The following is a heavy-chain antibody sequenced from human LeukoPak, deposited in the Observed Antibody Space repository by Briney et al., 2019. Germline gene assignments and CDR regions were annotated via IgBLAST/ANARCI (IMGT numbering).Heavy chain of an antibody. CDR2: INHSGST. Sequence: SETLSLTCAVYGGSFSGYYWSWIRQPPGKGLEWIGDINHSGSTNYNPSLKSRVTISVDTSKNQFSLKLSSVTAADTAVYYCARLAVSAFIAAAGRRRLNWFDPWGQGTLVTVSS. CDR1: GGSFSGYY. V-gene: IGHV4-34*01. CDR3: ARLAVSAFIAAAGRRRLNWFDP. D-gene: IGHD6-13*01. J-gene: IGHJ5*02.